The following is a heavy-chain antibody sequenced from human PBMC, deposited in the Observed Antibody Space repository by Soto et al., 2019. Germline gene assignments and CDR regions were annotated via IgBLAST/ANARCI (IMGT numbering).Heavy chain of an antibody. V-gene: IGHV3-48*02. D-gene: IGHD2-15*01. CDR2: ISSSNRTI. J-gene: IGHJ6*02. CDR3: AREGWPLLQTGMDV. CDR1: GFTFRSYS. Sequence: GGSLRLSCAASGFTFRSYSMNWCGHSPGKGREWVSYISSSNRTINYADSVKGRFIISRDNAKNSLYLQMHSLRDEDTAVYYCAREGWPLLQTGMDVWGQGTTVTVSS.